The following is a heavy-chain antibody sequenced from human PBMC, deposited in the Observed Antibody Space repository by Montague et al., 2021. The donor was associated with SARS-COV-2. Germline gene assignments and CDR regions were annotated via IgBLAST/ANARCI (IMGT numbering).Heavy chain of an antibody. D-gene: IGHD3-3*01. Sequence: TLSLTCTVSGGSISSGSYYWSWIRQPAGKGLEWMGRIYTSGSTSYNPSLKSRVTISVDTSKNQFSLKLSSVTAADTAVYYCARADFWSGYLYFDYRGQGTLVTVSS. CDR1: GGSISSGSYY. V-gene: IGHV4-61*02. CDR2: IYTSGST. CDR3: ARADFWSGYLYFDY. J-gene: IGHJ4*02.